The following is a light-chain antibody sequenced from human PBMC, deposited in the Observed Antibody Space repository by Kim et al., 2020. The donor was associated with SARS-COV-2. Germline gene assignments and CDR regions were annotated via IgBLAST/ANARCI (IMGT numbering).Light chain of an antibody. V-gene: IGLV2-8*01. Sequence: QSVTISCTGTSSDVGGYNFVSWYQQHPGKAPKLMIYEVSKRPSGVPDRFSGSKSGNTASLTVSVLQAEDEADYYCSSYAGSDNLGVFGGGTQLTVL. J-gene: IGLJ3*02. CDR3: SSYAGSDNLGV. CDR1: SSDVGGYNF. CDR2: EVS.